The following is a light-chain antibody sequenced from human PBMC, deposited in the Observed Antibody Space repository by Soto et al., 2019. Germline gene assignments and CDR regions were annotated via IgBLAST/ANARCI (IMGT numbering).Light chain of an antibody. V-gene: IGLV2-14*01. J-gene: IGLJ1*01. Sequence: QSVLTQPASVSGAPEESITVSCFGSISDIGSHNYVSWYRQYPGEAPRLLIYEVHYRPSGVSSRFSGSKSGNTASLTISGLQAADESDYYCASYLPTSPLEVFGTGTKVTVL. CDR2: EVH. CDR3: ASYLPTSPLEV. CDR1: ISDIGSHNY.